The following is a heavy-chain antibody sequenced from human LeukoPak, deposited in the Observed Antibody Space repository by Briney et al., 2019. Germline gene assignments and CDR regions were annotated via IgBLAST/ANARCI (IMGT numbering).Heavy chain of an antibody. CDR1: GGSISSYY. Sequence: KPSETLSLTCTVSGGSISSYYWSWIRQPAGKGLELIGRIYTSGSTNYNPSLKSRVTMSVDTSKNQFSLKLSSVTAADTAVYYCARDSTSSSSWYDYYYGMDVWGQGTTVTVSS. J-gene: IGHJ6*02. CDR2: IYTSGST. V-gene: IGHV4-4*07. D-gene: IGHD6-13*01. CDR3: ARDSTSSSSWYDYYYGMDV.